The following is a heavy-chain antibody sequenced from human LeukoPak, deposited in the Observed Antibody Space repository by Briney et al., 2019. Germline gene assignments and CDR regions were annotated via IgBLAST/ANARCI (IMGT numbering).Heavy chain of an antibody. CDR3: ASASDGYSYLN. J-gene: IGHJ4*02. D-gene: IGHD5-18*01. CDR1: GFTFSGYA. V-gene: IGHV3-23*01. Sequence: GGSLRLSCAASGFTFSGYAMSWVRQAPGKGLEWVSAISGSGGSTYYADSVKGRFTISRDNAKNTLYLQMNSLRAEDTAVYYCASASDGYSYLNWGQGTLVTVSS. CDR2: ISGSGGST.